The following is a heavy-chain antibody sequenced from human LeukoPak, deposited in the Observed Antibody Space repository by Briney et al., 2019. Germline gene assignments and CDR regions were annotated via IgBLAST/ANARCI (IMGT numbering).Heavy chain of an antibody. J-gene: IGHJ4*02. CDR3: ARVSAVSTYYFDY. D-gene: IGHD5/OR15-5a*01. CDR1: GGSISSGGYS. V-gene: IGHV4-30-2*01. CDR2: IYHSGST. Sequence: PSETLSLTCAVSGGSISSGGYSWSWVRQPPGKGLEWIGYIYHSGSTYYNPSLKSRVTISVDRSKNQFSLKLSSVTAADTAVYYCARVSAVSTYYFDYWGQGTLVTVSS.